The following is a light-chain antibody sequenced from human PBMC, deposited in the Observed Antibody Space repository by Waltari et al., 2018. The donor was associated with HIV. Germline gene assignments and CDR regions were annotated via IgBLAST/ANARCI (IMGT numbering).Light chain of an antibody. CDR1: QGISSY. J-gene: IGKJ1*01. V-gene: IGKV1-8*01. CDR3: QQYYTYPPT. CDR2: GAS. Sequence: AIRMTQSPNPFSASTGDTVTITCRAGQGISSYLAWYQQKPGKAPKLLIYGASTLQSGVPSRFSGSGSVTDFTLTINCLQSEDFATYYCQQYYTYPPTFGQGTKVEIK.